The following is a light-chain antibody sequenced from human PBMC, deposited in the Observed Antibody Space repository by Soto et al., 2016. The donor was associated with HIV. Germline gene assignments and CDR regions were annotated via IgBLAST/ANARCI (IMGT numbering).Light chain of an antibody. Sequence: SYELTQPPSVSVVPGKTATIPCEGNNIGSESVHWYHQKPGQAPVLVVYDDTDRPSGIPERFSGFNSGKTATLTISRVEAGDEADYYCQVWDSSSDHVIFGGGTKLTVL. CDR1: NIGSES. CDR2: DDT. CDR3: QVWDSSSDHVI. J-gene: IGLJ2*01. V-gene: IGLV3-21*03.